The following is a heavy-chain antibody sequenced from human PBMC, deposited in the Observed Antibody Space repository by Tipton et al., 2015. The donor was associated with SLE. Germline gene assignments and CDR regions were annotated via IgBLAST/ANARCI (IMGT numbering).Heavy chain of an antibody. CDR2: INHTGST. CDR3: ARDAAAAYTDY. D-gene: IGHD6-13*01. J-gene: IGHJ4*02. Sequence: TLSLTCAVYGGSFSGYYWTWIRQPPGKGLEWIGEINHTGSTNNNPSLKSRVIISVDTSKNQFSLKLSSVTAADTAVYYCARDAAAAYTDYWGQGALVTVSS. CDR1: GGSFSGYY. V-gene: IGHV4-34*09.